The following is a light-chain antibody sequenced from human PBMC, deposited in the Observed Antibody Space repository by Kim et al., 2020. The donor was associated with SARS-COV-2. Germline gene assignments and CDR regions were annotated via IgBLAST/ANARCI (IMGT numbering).Light chain of an antibody. Sequence: SVSPGERATLPCRARQSVSSDLAWYQQKPGQAPRLLIYGASTRATGIPARFSGSGSGTVFALTISSLQSEDFAVYYCQQYNNWPYTFGQGTKLEI. CDR1: QSVSSD. J-gene: IGKJ2*01. CDR2: GAS. CDR3: QQYNNWPYT. V-gene: IGKV3-15*01.